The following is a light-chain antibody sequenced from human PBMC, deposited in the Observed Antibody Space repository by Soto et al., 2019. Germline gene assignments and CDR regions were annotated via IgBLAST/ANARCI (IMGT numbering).Light chain of an antibody. V-gene: IGKV3-20*01. CDR1: QSFSSSY. J-gene: IGKJ4*01. CDR2: GAS. CDR3: QQYGSAPALS. Sequence: EIVLTQSPGTLSLSPGERATLSCRASQSFSSSYLAWYQHKPGQAPRLLLYGASSRATGIPDRFSGSGSGTDFTLSISRLEPEDFAVYYCQQYGSAPALSFCGGTKVEIK.